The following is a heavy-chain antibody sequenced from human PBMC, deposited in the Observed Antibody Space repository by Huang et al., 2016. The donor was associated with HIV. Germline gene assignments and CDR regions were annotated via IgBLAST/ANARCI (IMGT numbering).Heavy chain of an antibody. CDR3: ARWRPGDDSYYFDY. CDR1: GGSFSGYY. D-gene: IGHD2-21*02. V-gene: IGHV4-34*02. CDR2: INHSGTT. Sequence: QMQLQQWGAGLLKPSETLSLTCAVYGGSFSGYYWTWIRQSPGRGLELIGEINHSGTTNYNPALKSRVTISGDPSKNQFSLHVRSVIAADTAVYYCARWRPGDDSYYFDYWGQGSPATVSS. J-gene: IGHJ4*02.